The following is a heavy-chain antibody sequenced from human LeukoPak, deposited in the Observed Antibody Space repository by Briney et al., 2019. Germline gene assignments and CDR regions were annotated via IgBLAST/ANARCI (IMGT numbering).Heavy chain of an antibody. CDR3: ARDPASSPGGGGYYFDY. V-gene: IGHV3-30-3*01. CDR1: GFTFGSYA. CDR2: ISYDGSNK. J-gene: IGHJ4*02. D-gene: IGHD3-16*01. Sequence: GGSLRLSCAASGFTFGSYAMHWVRQAPGKGLEWVAVISYDGSNKYYADSVKGRFTISRDNSKNTLYLQMNSLRAEDTAVYYCARDPASSPGGGGYYFDYWGQGTLVTVSS.